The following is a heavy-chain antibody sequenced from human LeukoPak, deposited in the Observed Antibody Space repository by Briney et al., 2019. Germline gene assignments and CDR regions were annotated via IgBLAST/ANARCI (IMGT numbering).Heavy chain of an antibody. D-gene: IGHD2-2*01. CDR2: ISSSSNYI. V-gene: IGHV3-21*01. J-gene: IGHJ6*02. CDR1: GFTFSSYG. CDR3: ARDGWYCSSTSCSAYYYYYGMDV. Sequence: PGGSLRLSCAASGFTFSSYGMNWVRQAPGKGLEWVSSISSSSNYIYYADSVKSRFTISRDNAKNSLYLQMNSLRAEDTAVYYCARDGWYCSSTSCSAYYYYYGMDVWGQGTTVTVSS.